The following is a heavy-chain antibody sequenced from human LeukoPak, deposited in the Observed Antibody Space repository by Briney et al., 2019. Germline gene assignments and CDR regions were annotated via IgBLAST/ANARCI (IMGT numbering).Heavy chain of an antibody. J-gene: IGHJ6*04. CDR1: GLTVSSNC. V-gene: IGHV3-53*01. CDR3: AELGITMIGGV. CDR2: IYSGGDT. D-gene: IGHD3-10*02. Sequence: GGSLRLSCAASGLTVSSNCMSWVRQAPGKGLEWVSFIYSGGDTYYADSVKGRFTISRDNAKNSLSLQMNSLRAEDTAVYYCAELGITMIGGVWGKGTTVTISS.